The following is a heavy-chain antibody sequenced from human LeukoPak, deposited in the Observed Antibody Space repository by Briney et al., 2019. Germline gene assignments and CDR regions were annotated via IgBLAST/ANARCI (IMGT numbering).Heavy chain of an antibody. Sequence: ASVKVSCEASGYTLTSYGINWMRQAPGQGLEWMGWISTQSGNTNYAQKVQGRLTLTTDRSTNTAYMELRSLRSDDTAVYYCARGAYGDKWGQGTMVTVSS. CDR2: ISTQSGNT. D-gene: IGHD4-17*01. J-gene: IGHJ4*02. CDR1: GYTLTSYG. V-gene: IGHV1-18*01. CDR3: ARGAYGDK.